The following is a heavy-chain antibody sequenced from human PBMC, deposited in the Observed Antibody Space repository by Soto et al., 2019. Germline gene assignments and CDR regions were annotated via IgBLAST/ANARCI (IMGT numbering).Heavy chain of an antibody. Sequence: ASVKVSCKASGYTFTSYYMHWVRQAPGQGLEWMGIINPNGGSTSYAQKFQGRVTMTRDTSTSTVYMELSSLRSEDTAVYYCASWTRCSSTSCYNGPGVAFDIWGQGTMVTVSS. CDR3: ASWTRCSSTSCYNGPGVAFDI. J-gene: IGHJ3*02. V-gene: IGHV1-46*01. CDR2: INPNGGST. D-gene: IGHD2-2*02. CDR1: GYTFTSYY.